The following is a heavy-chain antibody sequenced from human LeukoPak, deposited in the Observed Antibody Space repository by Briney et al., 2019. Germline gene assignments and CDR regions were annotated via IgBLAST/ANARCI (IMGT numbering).Heavy chain of an antibody. CDR2: ISRSSSTI. J-gene: IGHJ4*02. Sequence: GGSLRLSCAASGFTFSSYSMNWVRQAPGKGLEWVSYISRSSSTIYYADSVKGRFTISRDNAKTSLYLQMNSLRAEDTAVYYCARGIVATIVSPFDYWGQGTLVTVSS. V-gene: IGHV3-48*01. D-gene: IGHD5-12*01. CDR1: GFTFSSYS. CDR3: ARGIVATIVSPFDY.